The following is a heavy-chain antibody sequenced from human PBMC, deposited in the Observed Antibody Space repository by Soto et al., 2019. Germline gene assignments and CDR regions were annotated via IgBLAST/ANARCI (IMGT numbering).Heavy chain of an antibody. CDR2: ISSSSSTI. CDR3: ARSPYYYDSRLGYYFDY. Sequence: GGSLRLSCAASGFTFSSYSMNWVRQAPGKGLEWVSYISSSSSTIYYADSVKGRFTISRDNAKNSLYLQMNSLRDEDTAVYYYARSPYYYDSRLGYYFDYWGQGTLVTVSS. CDR1: GFTFSSYS. V-gene: IGHV3-48*02. J-gene: IGHJ4*02. D-gene: IGHD3-22*01.